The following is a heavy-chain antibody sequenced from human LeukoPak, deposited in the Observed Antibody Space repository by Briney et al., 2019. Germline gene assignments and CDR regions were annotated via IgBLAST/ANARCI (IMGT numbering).Heavy chain of an antibody. D-gene: IGHD4-17*01. V-gene: IGHV4-39*01. CDR3: ASASPTVTSDAFDI. Sequence: SETLSLTCTVSGGSVSSSSYYWGWIRQPPGKGLEWVGSIYYSGSTYYNPSLKSRVTISVGTSKNQFSLKLSSVTAADTAVYYCASASPTVTSDAFDIWGQGTMVTVSS. CDR2: IYYSGST. CDR1: GGSVSSSSYY. J-gene: IGHJ3*02.